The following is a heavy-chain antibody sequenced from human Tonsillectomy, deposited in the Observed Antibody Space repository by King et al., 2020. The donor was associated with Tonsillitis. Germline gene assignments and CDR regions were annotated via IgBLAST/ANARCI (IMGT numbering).Heavy chain of an antibody. CDR3: AKDISTSLVISHFQH. J-gene: IGHJ1*01. V-gene: IGHV3-9*01. CDR1: GFTFDDYA. CDR2: VSWNSGYI. D-gene: IGHD3-9*01. Sequence: VQLVESGGGLVQPGRSLRLSCAASGFTFDDYAMHWVRQAPGKGLEWVSGVSWNSGYIGYADSVKGRFTISRDNAKNSLYLQMNSLRAEDTALYYCAKDISTSLVISHFQHWGQGTLVTVSS.